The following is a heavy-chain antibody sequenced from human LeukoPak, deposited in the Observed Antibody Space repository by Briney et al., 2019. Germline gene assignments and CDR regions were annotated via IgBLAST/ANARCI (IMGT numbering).Heavy chain of an antibody. CDR1: GFTFRSFG. CDR3: ARDHGADDPIDY. Sequence: GGSLRLSCTASGFTFRSFGMHWVRQAPGKGLEWVAVIWHDGSNKDYADSVRGRFTTSRDNSKNTVHLQMNSLRAEDTAVYYCARDHGADDPIDYWGQGTLVTVSS. V-gene: IGHV3-33*01. D-gene: IGHD4/OR15-4a*01. CDR2: IWHDGSNK. J-gene: IGHJ4*02.